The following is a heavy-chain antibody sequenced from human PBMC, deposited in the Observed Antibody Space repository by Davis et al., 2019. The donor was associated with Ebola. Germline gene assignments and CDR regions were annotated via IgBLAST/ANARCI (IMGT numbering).Heavy chain of an antibody. CDR2: ILYNGTKE. D-gene: IGHD3-9*01. CDR1: GFTFRIYG. V-gene: IGHV3-30*18. Sequence: GESLKISCVVSGFTFRIYGMHWVRQAPGKGLQWVAGILYNGTKEYYADSVKGRFTISRDNSKNTLYLQMNSLRAEDTALYYCAKSLTGSAHYWGQGTLVTVSS. J-gene: IGHJ4*02. CDR3: AKSLTGSAHY.